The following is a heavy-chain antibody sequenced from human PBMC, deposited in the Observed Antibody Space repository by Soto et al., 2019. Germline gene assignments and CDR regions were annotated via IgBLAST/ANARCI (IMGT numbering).Heavy chain of an antibody. D-gene: IGHD1-20*01. CDR3: TYDEITSRNWLDF. Sequence: PGGSLRLSCAASGFTFSNAWMNWVRQAPGRGLEWVGRIKSKTDGGTTDYAAPVKGRFTISRDDSKNTLYLQINSLKTEDTAVFYRTYDEITSRNWLDFWGQGTLVTVSS. CDR1: GFTFSNAW. V-gene: IGHV3-15*07. J-gene: IGHJ5*01. CDR2: IKSKTDGGTT.